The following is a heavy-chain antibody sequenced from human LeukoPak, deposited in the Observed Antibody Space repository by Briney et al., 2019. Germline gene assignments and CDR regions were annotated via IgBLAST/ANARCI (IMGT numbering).Heavy chain of an antibody. J-gene: IGHJ4*02. Sequence: ASVKVSCKASGYTFTSYAMNWVRQAPGQGLEWMGRIHPSTGNPTYAQDFTGRFVFSLDTSVSTTYLQISSLKAEDTAVYYCARAYQRLGQLSLPDYWGQGTLVTVSS. D-gene: IGHD3-16*02. CDR2: IHPSTGNP. CDR3: ARAYQRLGQLSLPDY. CDR1: GYTFTSYA. V-gene: IGHV7-4-1*02.